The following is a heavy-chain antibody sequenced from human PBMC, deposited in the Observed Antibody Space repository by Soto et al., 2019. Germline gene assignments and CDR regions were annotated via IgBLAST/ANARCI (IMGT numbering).Heavy chain of an antibody. CDR1: GYSFTSYW. D-gene: IGHD3-10*01. J-gene: IGHJ6*02. CDR2: IYPGDSDT. CDR3: AGGGVRGVITRTRDYYGMDV. V-gene: IGHV5-51*01. Sequence: EVQLVQSGAEVKKPGESLKISCKGSGYSFTSYWIGWVRQMPGKGLECMGIIYPGDSDTRYSPSFQGQVTISADKSIXTXYXQWSSLKASDTAMYYCAGGGVRGVITRTRDYYGMDVWGQGTTVTVSS.